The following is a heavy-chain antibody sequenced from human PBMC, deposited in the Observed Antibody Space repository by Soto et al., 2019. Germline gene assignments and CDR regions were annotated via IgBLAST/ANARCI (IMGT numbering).Heavy chain of an antibody. CDR1: GGTFSSYA. CDR2: IIPIFGTA. CDR3: ARERGDYYDSSGYPTDY. D-gene: IGHD3-22*01. Sequence: QVQLVQSGAEVKKPGSSVKVSCKASGGTFSSYAISWVRQAPGQGLEWMVGIIPIFGTANYAQKFQGRVTITADKSTSTAYMELSSLRSEDTAVYYCARERGDYYDSSGYPTDYWGQGTLVTVSS. V-gene: IGHV1-69*06. J-gene: IGHJ4*02.